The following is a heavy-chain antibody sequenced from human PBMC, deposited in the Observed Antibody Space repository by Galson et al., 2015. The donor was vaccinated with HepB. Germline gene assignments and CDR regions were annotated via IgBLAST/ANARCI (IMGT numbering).Heavy chain of an antibody. V-gene: IGHV3-11*05. CDR3: ARARGIVVVTTGAFDI. CDR2: ISSSSSYT. CDR1: GFTFSDYY. J-gene: IGHJ3*02. Sequence: SLRLSCAASGFTFSDYYMSWIRQAPGKGLEWVSYISSSSSYTNYADSVKGRFTISRDNAKNSLYVQMNSLRAEDTAVYYCARARGIVVVTTGAFDIWGQGTMVTVSS. D-gene: IGHD3-22*01.